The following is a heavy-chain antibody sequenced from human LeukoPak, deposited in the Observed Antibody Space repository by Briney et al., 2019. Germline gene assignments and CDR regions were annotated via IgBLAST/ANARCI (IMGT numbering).Heavy chain of an antibody. Sequence: GGSLRLSCAASGFTFSSYSMNWVRQAPGKGLEWVSSISSSSSYIYYADSVKGRFTISRDNAKNMLYLQMNSLRDEDTAVYYCATLMRGPTGYIGYGGEDYWGQGTLVTVSS. CDR2: ISSSSSYI. V-gene: IGHV3-21*04. D-gene: IGHD5-12*01. J-gene: IGHJ4*02. CDR1: GFTFSSYS. CDR3: ATLMRGPTGYIGYGGEDY.